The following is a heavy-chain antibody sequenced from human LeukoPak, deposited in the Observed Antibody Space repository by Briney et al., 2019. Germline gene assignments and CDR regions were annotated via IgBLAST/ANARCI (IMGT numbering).Heavy chain of an antibody. CDR3: AKRGVVIRVILVGFHKEAYYFDS. D-gene: IGHD3-22*01. Sequence: GGSLRLSCAASGFTFSKAWMSWVRRAPGKGLEWVGRIKSKTDGGTTDYAAPVKGRFTISRDDSRNTLYLQLNSLRTEDTAVYFCAKRGVVIRVILVGFHKEAYYFDSWGQGALVTVSS. V-gene: IGHV3-15*01. J-gene: IGHJ4*02. CDR2: IKSKTDGGTT. CDR1: GFTFSKAW.